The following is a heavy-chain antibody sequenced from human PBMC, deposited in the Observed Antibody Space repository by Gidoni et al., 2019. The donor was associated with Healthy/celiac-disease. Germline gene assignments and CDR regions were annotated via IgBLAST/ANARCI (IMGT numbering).Heavy chain of an antibody. V-gene: IGHV4-39*07. J-gene: IGHJ6*02. CDR3: ARDGSSSRSHGMDV. Sequence: QLQLQESGPGLVKPSETLSLTCTVSGGSISSSSYYWGWIRQPPGKGLEWIGSIYYSGSTYYNPSLKSRVTISVDTSKNQFSLKLSSVTAADTAVYYCARDGSSSRSHGMDVWGQGTTVTVSS. CDR2: IYYSGST. D-gene: IGHD6-13*01. CDR1: GGSISSSSYY.